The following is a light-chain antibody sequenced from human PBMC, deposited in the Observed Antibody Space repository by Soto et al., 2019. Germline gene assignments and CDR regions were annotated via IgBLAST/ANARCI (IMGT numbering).Light chain of an antibody. CDR1: KNDIGVCDF. CDR3: KSYAGSNTYV. J-gene: IGLJ1*01. CDR2: EVV. Sequence: QSVLTQPPSASGSPGQSVTISCTGTKNDIGVCDFVSWYQHHPGKAPRLIIYEVVQRPSGVPDRFSGSKSGNTASLTVSGLQAADEADYFCKSYAGSNTYVFGSGTKVTV. V-gene: IGLV2-8*01.